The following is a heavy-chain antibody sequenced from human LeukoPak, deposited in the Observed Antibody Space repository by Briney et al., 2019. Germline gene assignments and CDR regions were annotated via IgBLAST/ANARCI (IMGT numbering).Heavy chain of an antibody. V-gene: IGHV4-30-4*01. J-gene: IGHJ4*02. CDR1: GGSISSDDYY. D-gene: IGHD5-12*01. CDR2: IHYSGST. Sequence: SETLSLTCTVSGGSISSDDYYWSWIRQPPGKGLEWIGYIHYSGSTYYNPSLKSRVTISADTSKNQFSLKVNSVTAADTAVYYCARDLVATTGGFDYWGQGTLVTVSS. CDR3: ARDLVATTGGFDY.